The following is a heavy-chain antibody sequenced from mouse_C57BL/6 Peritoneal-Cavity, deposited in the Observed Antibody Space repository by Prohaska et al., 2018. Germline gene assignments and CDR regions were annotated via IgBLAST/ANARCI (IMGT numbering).Heavy chain of an antibody. Sequence: MSCKASGYTFTSYTMHWVKQRPGQGFELIGYINPSSGYTKYNQKFKDKATLTADKSSSTAYMQLSSLTSEDSAVYYCARSDITTVVADYWGQGTTLTVSS. J-gene: IGHJ2*01. CDR1: GYTFTSYT. D-gene: IGHD1-1*01. CDR3: ARSDITTVVADY. V-gene: IGHV1-4*01. CDR2: INPSSGYT.